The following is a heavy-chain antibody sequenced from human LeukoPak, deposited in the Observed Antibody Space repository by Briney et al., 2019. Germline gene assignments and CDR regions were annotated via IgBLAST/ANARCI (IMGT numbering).Heavy chain of an antibody. Sequence: ASVKVSCKASGYTFTSYGISWVRQAPGQGLEWMGWISAYNGNTNYAQKLQGRVTMTTDTSTSTAYMELRSLRSDDTAVYYCARQLGQYGSGSYDYWGQGTLVTVSS. CDR1: GYTFTSYG. CDR3: ARQLGQYGSGSYDY. J-gene: IGHJ4*02. D-gene: IGHD3-10*01. V-gene: IGHV1-18*01. CDR2: ISAYNGNT.